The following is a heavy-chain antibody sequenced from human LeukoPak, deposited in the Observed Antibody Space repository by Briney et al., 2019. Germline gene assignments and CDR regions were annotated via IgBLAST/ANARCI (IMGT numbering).Heavy chain of an antibody. J-gene: IGHJ4*02. D-gene: IGHD5-18*01. CDR2: ISSNGGNT. CDR3: ARSLRAGYGLLDY. Sequence: PGGSLRLSCTVSGFTFSSYAMYWVRQAPGKGLEYVSAISSNGGNTYYANSVKGRFTISRDNSKNTLYLQMGSLRDEDMAVYYCARSLRAGYGLLDYWGQGTQVAVSS. CDR1: GFTFSSYA. V-gene: IGHV3-64*01.